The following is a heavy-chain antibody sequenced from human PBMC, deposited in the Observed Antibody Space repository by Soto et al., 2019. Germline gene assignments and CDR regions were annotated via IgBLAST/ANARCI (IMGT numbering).Heavy chain of an antibody. V-gene: IGHV3-30-3*01. D-gene: IGHD5-18*01. Sequence: ESGGGVVQPGRSLRLSCAASGFTFSSYAMHWVRQAPGKGLEWVAVISYDGSNKYYADSVKGRFTISRDNSKNTLYLQMNSLRAEDTAVYYCARDRGYSYGYSSSWGQGTLVTVSS. CDR1: GFTFSSYA. CDR2: ISYDGSNK. CDR3: ARDRGYSYGYSSS. J-gene: IGHJ5*02.